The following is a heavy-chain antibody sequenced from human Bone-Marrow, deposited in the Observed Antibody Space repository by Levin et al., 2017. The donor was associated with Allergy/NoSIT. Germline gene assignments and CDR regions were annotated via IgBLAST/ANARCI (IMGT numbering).Heavy chain of an antibody. D-gene: IGHD5-24*01. CDR2: IYHSGST. CDR1: GGSVSSGSYY. J-gene: IGHJ6*03. V-gene: IGHV4-61*01. Sequence: SQTLSLTCTVSGGSVSSGSYYWSWIRQPPGKGLEWIAYIYHSGSTKYNPSLKSRVTISLDTSRNQFSLRLTSLTAADTAVYYCARVLQYYYYYMDVWGKGTTVTVSS. CDR3: ARVLQYYYYYMDV.